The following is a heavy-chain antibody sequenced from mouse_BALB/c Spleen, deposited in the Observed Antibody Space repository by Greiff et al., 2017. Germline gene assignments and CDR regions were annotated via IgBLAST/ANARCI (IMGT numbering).Heavy chain of an antibody. D-gene: IGHD2-3*01. CDR3: TREGDDGYYYDY. J-gene: IGHJ2*01. CDR2: IDPENGDT. V-gene: IGHV14-4*02. Sequence: VQLQQSGAELVRSGASVKLSCTASGFNIKDYYMHWVKQRPEQGLEWIGWIDPENGDTEYAPKFKGKATLTADKSSSTAYMELRSLTSEDSAVYYCTREGDDGYYYDYWGQGTTLTVSS. CDR1: GFNIKDYY.